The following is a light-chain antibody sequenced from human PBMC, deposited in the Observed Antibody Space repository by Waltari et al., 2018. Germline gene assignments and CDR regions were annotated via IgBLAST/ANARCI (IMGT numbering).Light chain of an antibody. CDR3: QQANTFPLT. CDR2: AAS. J-gene: IGKJ3*01. Sequence: DIQMTQSPSSVSASVGDRVTITCRASQDISIWLAWYQQKPGKAPKLLFYAASNLQSGVPSRFSGSGSGTDFALTISNLQPEDFATYYCQQANTFPLTFGPGTKVDIK. V-gene: IGKV1-12*01. CDR1: QDISIW.